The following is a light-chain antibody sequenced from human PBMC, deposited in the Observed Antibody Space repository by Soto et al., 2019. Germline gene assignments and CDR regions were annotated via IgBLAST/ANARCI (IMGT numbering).Light chain of an antibody. CDR3: SFYSISRTLV. V-gene: IGLV2-18*01. J-gene: IGLJ2*01. CDR1: SSNIGAGYNG. Sequence: QSVLTQPPSMSAAPGQRVTISCSGGSSNIGAGYNGVSWYQQPPGTAPKLLIYEVTDRPSGVPDRFSGSKSGYTASLTISGLQAEDEADYYCSFYSISRTLVFGGGTQLTVL. CDR2: EVT.